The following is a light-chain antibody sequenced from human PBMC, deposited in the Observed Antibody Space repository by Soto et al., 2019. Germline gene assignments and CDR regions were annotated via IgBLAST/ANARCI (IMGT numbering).Light chain of an antibody. CDR2: DAS. J-gene: IGKJ3*01. CDR1: QSVSSY. Sequence: EIVLTQSPATLSLSPGERATLSCRASQSVSSYLAWYQQKPGQAPRLLIYDASNRATGIPARFSGSGSGTEFTLTITSLEPEDFAVYYCQQRSNWRGTFGPGTKVYIK. V-gene: IGKV3-11*01. CDR3: QQRSNWRGT.